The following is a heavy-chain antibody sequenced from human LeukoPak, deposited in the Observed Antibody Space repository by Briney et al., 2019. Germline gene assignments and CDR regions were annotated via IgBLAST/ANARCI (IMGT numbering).Heavy chain of an antibody. V-gene: IGHV3-53*01. CDR3: AREPGQWLVRGGYFDY. CDR1: GFTVSSNY. J-gene: IGHJ4*02. D-gene: IGHD6-19*01. Sequence: PGGSLRLSCAASGFTVSSNYMSWVRQAPGKGLEWVSVIYSGGSTYYADSVKGRFTISRDNSKNTLYLQMSSLRAEGTAVYYCAREPGQWLVRGGYFDYWGQGTLVTVSS. CDR2: IYSGGST.